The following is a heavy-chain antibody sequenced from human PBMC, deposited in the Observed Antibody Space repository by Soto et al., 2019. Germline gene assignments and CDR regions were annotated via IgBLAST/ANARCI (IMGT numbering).Heavy chain of an antibody. CDR2: IWYDGSNK. CDR1: GFTFSSYG. CDR3: ARDEAAAGKRVSYYYYGMDV. J-gene: IGHJ6*02. Sequence: GGSLRLSCAASGFTFSSYGMHWVRQAPGKGLEWVAVIWYDGSNKYYADSVKGRFTISRDNSKNTLYLQMNSLRAEDTAVYYCARDEAAAGKRVSYYYYGMDVWGQGTTVTVSS. V-gene: IGHV3-33*01. D-gene: IGHD6-13*01.